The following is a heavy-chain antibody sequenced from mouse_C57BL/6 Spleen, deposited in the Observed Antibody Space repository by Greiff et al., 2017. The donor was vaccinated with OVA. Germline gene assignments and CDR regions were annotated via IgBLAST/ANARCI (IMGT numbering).Heavy chain of an antibody. V-gene: IGHV1-42*01. CDR3: ATRDEYYFDY. Sequence: VQLQQSGPELVKPGASVKISCKASGYSFTGYYMNWVKQSPEKSLEWIGEINPSTGGTTYNQKFKAKATLTVDKYSSTAYMQLKSLTSADSAVYYCATRDEYYFDYWGQGTTLTVAS. CDR1: GYSFTGYY. CDR2: INPSTGGT. J-gene: IGHJ2*01.